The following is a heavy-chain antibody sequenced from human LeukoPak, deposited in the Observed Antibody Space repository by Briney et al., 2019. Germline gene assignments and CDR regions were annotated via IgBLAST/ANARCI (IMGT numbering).Heavy chain of an antibody. CDR2: IYYSGST. CDR3: AGRDYYDSSGYHDAFDI. V-gene: IGHV4-59*01. Sequence: PSETLSLTCTVSGVSISSYYWSWVRQPPGKGLEWIGYIYYSGSTNYNPALKSRVTISVATSKNQSSLKWSSVTAADTAVYYCAGRDYYDSSGYHDAFDIWGQGTIVTVSS. J-gene: IGHJ3*02. CDR1: GVSISSYY. D-gene: IGHD3-22*01.